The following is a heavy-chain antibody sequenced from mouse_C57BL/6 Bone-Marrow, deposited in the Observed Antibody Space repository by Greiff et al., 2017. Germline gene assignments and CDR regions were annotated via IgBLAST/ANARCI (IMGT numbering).Heavy chain of an antibody. CDR2: TWWDDDK. V-gene: IGHV8-8*01. CDR3: ARIPLYYYGSRYYAMDY. Sequence: QVTLKESGPGILQPSQTLSLTCSFSGFSLSTFGMGVGWIRQPSGKGLEWLAHTWWDDDKYYNPALKSRPKISKDTSKNQVFLKIANVDTADAATYYCARIPLYYYGSRYYAMDYWGQGTSVTVSS. CDR1: GFSLSTFGMG. D-gene: IGHD1-1*01. J-gene: IGHJ4*01.